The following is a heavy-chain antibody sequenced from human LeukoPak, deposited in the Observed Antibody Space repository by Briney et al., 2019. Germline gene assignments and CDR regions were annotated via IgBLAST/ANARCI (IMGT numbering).Heavy chain of an antibody. J-gene: IGHJ5*02. CDR2: IDHSGST. Sequence: SETLSLTCAVYGGSFSGYYWSWIRQPPGKGLEWIGEIDHSGSTNYNPSLKSRVTISVDTSKNQFSLKLSSVTAADTAVYYCATGRDIVATTPWGQGTLVTVSS. CDR3: ATGRDIVATTP. D-gene: IGHD5-12*01. CDR1: GGSFSGYY. V-gene: IGHV4-34*01.